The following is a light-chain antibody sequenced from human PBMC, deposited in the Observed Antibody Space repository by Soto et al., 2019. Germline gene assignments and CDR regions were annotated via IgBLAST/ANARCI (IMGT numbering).Light chain of an antibody. J-gene: IGLJ3*02. CDR3: ETWDSNSLV. CDR2: LERGGNY. CDR1: SGHADYI. Sequence: QAVVTQSSSACASVESSVTFTCNLSSGHADYIIAWHQQQPGKAPRFLMSLERGGNYNTGSGVSDRFSGASSGANRYLTITKLQVEDEAVYYCETWDSNSLVFGGGTKLTVL. V-gene: IGLV4-60*02.